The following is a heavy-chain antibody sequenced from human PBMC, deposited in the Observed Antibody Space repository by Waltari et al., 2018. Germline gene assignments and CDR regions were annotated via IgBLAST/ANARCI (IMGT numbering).Heavy chain of an antibody. CDR1: GGSISSYY. Sequence: QVQLQESGPGLVKPSETLSLTYTVSGGSISSYYWSWIRQPPGKGLEWIGYIYYSGSTNYNPSLKSLVTISVDTSKNQFSLKLSSVTAADTAVYYCARARACSGGSCYLRWFDPWGQGTLVTVSS. V-gene: IGHV4-59*01. D-gene: IGHD2-15*01. CDR3: ARARACSGGSCYLRWFDP. J-gene: IGHJ5*02. CDR2: IYYSGST.